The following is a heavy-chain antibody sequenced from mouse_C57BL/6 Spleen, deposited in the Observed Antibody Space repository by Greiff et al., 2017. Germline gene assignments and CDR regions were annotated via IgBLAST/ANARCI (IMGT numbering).Heavy chain of an antibody. CDR2: ISDGGSYT. V-gene: IGHV5-4*01. CDR3: ARDLANYHGNGVFDY. Sequence: EVKLVESGGGLVKPGGSLKLSCAASGFTFSSYAMSWVSQTPDKRLEWVATISDGGSYTYYPDNVKGRFTISRDNAKNNQYLQMSHLKSEDTAMYYCARDLANYHGNGVFDYRGQGTTLTVSS. J-gene: IGHJ2*01. D-gene: IGHD2-1*01. CDR1: GFTFSSYA.